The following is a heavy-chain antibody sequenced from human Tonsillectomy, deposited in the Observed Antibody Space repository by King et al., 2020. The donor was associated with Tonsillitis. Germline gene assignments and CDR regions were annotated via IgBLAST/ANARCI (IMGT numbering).Heavy chain of an antibody. CDR2: IYHSGST. CDR3: ARSYVWGSYRYTAYFDY. V-gene: IGHV4-30-2*01. D-gene: IGHD3-16*02. J-gene: IGHJ4*02. Sequence: LQLQESGSGLVKPSQTLSLTCAVSGGSINSGGYSWSWIRQPPGKGLEWIGYIYHSGSTYYNPSLKSRVTISVDRSKNQFSLKLSSVTVADTAVYYCARSYVWGSYRYTAYFDYWGQGTLVTVSS. CDR1: GGSINSGGYS.